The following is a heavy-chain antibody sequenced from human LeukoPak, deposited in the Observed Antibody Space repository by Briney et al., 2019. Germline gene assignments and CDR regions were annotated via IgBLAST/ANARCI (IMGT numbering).Heavy chain of an antibody. CDR2: IYYSGST. V-gene: IGHV4-31*03. Sequence: SETLFLTCTVSGGSISSGGYYWSWIRQHPGKGLEWIGYIYYSGSTYYNPSLKSRVTISVDTSKNQFSLKLSSVTAADTAVYYCARGYYGSGSYSYYFDYWGQGTLVTVSS. J-gene: IGHJ4*02. CDR1: GGSISSGGYY. CDR3: ARGYYGSGSYSYYFDY. D-gene: IGHD3-10*01.